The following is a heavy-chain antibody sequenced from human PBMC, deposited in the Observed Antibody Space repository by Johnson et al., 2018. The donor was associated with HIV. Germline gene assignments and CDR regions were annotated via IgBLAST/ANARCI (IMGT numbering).Heavy chain of an antibody. V-gene: IGHV3-53*01. D-gene: IGHD6-13*01. J-gene: IGHJ3*01. CDR1: GFTVSSNY. Sequence: EVQLVESGGGLIQPGGSLRLSCAASGFTVSSNYMSWVRQAPGKGLEWVSVIYSGGSTYYADSVKGRFTISRDNSKNTLYLQMNSLRAEDTAVYYCAKDPNSSSWLRDAFDVWGHGTMVTVSS. CDR3: AKDPNSSSWLRDAFDV. CDR2: IYSGGST.